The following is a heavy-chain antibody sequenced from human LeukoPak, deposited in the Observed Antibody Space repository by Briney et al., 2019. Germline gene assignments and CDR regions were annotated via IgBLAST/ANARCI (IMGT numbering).Heavy chain of an antibody. V-gene: IGHV1-46*01. Sequence: GASVKVSCKASGYTFTSYYMHWVRQAPGQGLEWMDIINPSGGSTSYAQKFQGRVTMTRDTSTSTVYMELSSLRSEGTAVYYCARDFISSSGSYGMDVWGQGTTVTVSS. CDR3: ARDFISSSGSYGMDV. CDR1: GYTFTSYY. J-gene: IGHJ6*02. CDR2: INPSGGST. D-gene: IGHD6-19*01.